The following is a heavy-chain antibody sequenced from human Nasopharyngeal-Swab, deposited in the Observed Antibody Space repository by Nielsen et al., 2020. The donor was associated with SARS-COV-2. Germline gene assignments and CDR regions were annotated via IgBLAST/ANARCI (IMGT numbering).Heavy chain of an antibody. CDR1: GFTFSSYS. CDR3: ARERGEYGDYWGEAFDI. J-gene: IGHJ3*02. CDR2: IWYDGSNK. V-gene: IGHV3-33*08. D-gene: IGHD4-17*01. Sequence: GESLKISCAASGFTFSSYSMNWVRQALGKGLEWVAVIWYDGSNKYYADSVKGRFTISRDNSKNTLYLQMNSLRAEDTAVYYCARERGEYGDYWGEAFDIWGQGTMVTVSS.